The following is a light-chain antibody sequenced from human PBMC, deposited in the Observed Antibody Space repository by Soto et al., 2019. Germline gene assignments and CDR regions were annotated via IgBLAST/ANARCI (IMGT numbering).Light chain of an antibody. CDR2: AAS. Sequence: EMVMTQSPVTLSLSTGERATLSCRASQSVLSNLAWYQETPGQAPRLXIYAASARETGIPGMFSGSGAGTECTPPISSLQSEDVAVDYCQQYNNWTWTFGQGTKVDIK. J-gene: IGKJ1*01. CDR3: QQYNNWTWT. V-gene: IGKV3-15*01. CDR1: QSVLSN.